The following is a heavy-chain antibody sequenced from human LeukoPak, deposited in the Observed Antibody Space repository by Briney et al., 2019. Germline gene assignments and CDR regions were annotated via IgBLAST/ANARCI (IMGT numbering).Heavy chain of an antibody. CDR1: GYTFTSYD. CDR3: ASTGYSSSWPLYYYGMDV. D-gene: IGHD6-13*01. CDR2: MNPNSGNT. Sequence: VASVKVSCKASGYTFTSYDINWVRQATGQGLEWMGWMNPNSGNTGYAQKFQGRVTMTRNTSISTAYMELSSLRSEDTAVYYCASTGYSSSWPLYYYGMDVWGQGTTVTVSS. V-gene: IGHV1-8*01. J-gene: IGHJ6*02.